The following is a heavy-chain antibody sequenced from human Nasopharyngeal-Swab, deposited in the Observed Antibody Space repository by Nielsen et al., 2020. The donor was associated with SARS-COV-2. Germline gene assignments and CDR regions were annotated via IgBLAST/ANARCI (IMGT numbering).Heavy chain of an antibody. V-gene: IGHV3-23*01. J-gene: IGHJ4*02. CDR3: ANSVQIGMMDY. Sequence: GESLKISCAASGFTFSSYAMSWVRQAPGKGLEWVSAISGSGGSTCYADSVKGRFTISRDNSKNTLYLQMNSLRAEDTAVYYCANSVQIGMMDYWGQGTLVTVSS. CDR1: GFTFSSYA. D-gene: IGHD3-16*01. CDR2: ISGSGGST.